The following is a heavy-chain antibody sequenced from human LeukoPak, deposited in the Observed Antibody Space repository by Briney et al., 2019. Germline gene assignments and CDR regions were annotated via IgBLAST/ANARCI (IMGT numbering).Heavy chain of an antibody. J-gene: IGHJ6*02. D-gene: IGHD4-17*01. V-gene: IGHV3-30-3*01. Sequence: GGSLRLSCAASGFTFSSNAMHWVRQAPGKGLEWVAVISYDGSNKYYADSVKGRFTISRDNSKNTLYLQMNSLRAEDTAVYYCARSPYGDYGGYYYYGMDVWGQGTTVTVSS. CDR3: ARSPYGDYGGYYYYGMDV. CDR1: GFTFSSNA. CDR2: ISYDGSNK.